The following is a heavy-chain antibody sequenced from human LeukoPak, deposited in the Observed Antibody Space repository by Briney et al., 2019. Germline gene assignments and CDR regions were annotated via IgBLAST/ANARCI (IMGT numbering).Heavy chain of an antibody. V-gene: IGHV1-69*13. J-gene: IGHJ4*02. Sequence: SVKVSCKASGGTFSRYGISWVRQAPGQGLEWMGGIIPLFGTPNYVQKFQGRVTITADESTSTAYMELSSPRFEDTAVYYCATSAPYSSGWYYFDYWGQGTLVTVSS. CDR1: GGTFSRYG. D-gene: IGHD6-19*01. CDR3: ATSAPYSSGWYYFDY. CDR2: IIPLFGTP.